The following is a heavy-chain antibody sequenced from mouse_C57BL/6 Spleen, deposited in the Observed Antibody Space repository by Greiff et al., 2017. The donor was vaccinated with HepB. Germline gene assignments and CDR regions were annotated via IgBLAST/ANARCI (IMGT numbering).Heavy chain of an antibody. J-gene: IGHJ4*01. CDR3: ATYYGYAMDY. CDR1: GFTFSDYG. Sequence: EVQVVESGGGLVKPGGSLKLSCAASGFTFSDYGMHWVRQAPEKGLEWVAYISSGSSTIYYADTVKGRFTISRDNAKNTLFLQMTSLRSEDTAMYYCATYYGYAMDYWGQGTSVTVSS. V-gene: IGHV5-17*01. D-gene: IGHD2-10*01. CDR2: ISSGSSTI.